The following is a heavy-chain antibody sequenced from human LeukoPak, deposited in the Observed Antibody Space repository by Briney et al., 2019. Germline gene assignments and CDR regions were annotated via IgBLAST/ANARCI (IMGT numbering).Heavy chain of an antibody. Sequence: ASVEVSCKASGYTFTNNYLHWVRQAPGQGLEWMGMIYPRDGSTSYAQNFQGRVTVTRDTSTTTVHMELRGLRSEDTAVYYCARDQEGFDYWGQGTVVTVSS. V-gene: IGHV1-46*01. J-gene: IGHJ4*02. CDR3: ARDQEGFDY. CDR2: IYPRDGST. CDR1: GYTFTNNY.